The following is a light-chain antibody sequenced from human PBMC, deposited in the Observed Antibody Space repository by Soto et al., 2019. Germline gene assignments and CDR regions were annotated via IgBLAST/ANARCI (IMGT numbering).Light chain of an antibody. CDR1: QGISTG. Sequence: DIQMTQSPSSLSASVGDRVTITCRASQGISTGLAWYQQKPGRVPKLLIYAASTLQSGVPSRFSGSGSGTDFTLTISTLQPEDVATYYCQKCNSAPITFGQGTRLEIK. V-gene: IGKV1-27*01. CDR2: AAS. J-gene: IGKJ5*01. CDR3: QKCNSAPIT.